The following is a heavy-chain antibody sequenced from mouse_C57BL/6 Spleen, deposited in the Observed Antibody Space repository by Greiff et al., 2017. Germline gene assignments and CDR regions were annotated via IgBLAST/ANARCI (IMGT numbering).Heavy chain of an antibody. CDR2: ISSGSSTI. D-gene: IGHD2-1*01. J-gene: IGHJ3*01. CDR3: ARGGNYAFAY. V-gene: IGHV5-17*01. Sequence: EVNLVESGGGLVKPGGSLKLSCAASGFTFSDYGMHWVRQAPEKGLEWVAYISSGSSTIYYADTVKGRFTISRDNAKNTLFLQMTSLRSEDTAMYYCARGGNYAFAYWGQGTLVTVSA. CDR1: GFTFSDYG.